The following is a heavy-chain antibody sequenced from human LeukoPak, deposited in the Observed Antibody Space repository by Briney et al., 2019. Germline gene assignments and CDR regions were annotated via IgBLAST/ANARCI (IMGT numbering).Heavy chain of an antibody. CDR2: ISSSGDTI. D-gene: IGHD6-19*01. CDR1: EFTFISYS. J-gene: IGHJ5*02. CDR3: ARDPYSSGWYGNENYYWFDP. V-gene: IGHV3-48*01. Sequence: GGSLRLSCIASEFTFISYSVNWVRQAPGKGLEWISHISSSGDTIYYADSVKGRFTISRDNAKRSLYLQMNSLRPEDTAVYYCARDPYSSGWYGNENYYWFDPWGQGTLVTVSS.